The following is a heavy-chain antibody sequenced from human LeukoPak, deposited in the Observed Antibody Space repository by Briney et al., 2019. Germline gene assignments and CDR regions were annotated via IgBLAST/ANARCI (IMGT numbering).Heavy chain of an antibody. V-gene: IGHV3-23*01. D-gene: IGHD2-15*01. CDR2: IFPSGGEI. CDR3: ATYRQVLSPFES. J-gene: IGHJ4*02. Sequence: GGSLRLSCAASGFTFSTFAMIWVRQPPGKGLEWVSSIFPSGGEIHYADSVRGRFTISRDNSKSILSLQMNSLRAEDTAIYYCATYRQVLSPFESWGQGTLVTVSS. CDR1: GFTFSTFA.